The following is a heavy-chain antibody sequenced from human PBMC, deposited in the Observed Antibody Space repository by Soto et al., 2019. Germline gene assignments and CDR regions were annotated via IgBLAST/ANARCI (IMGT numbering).Heavy chain of an antibody. CDR1: GYNLTSYC. V-gene: IGHV1-18*01. D-gene: IGHD3-10*01. Sequence: QVQLVQSGAEVKKPGASVQVSCKASGYNLTSYCMSWVRQAPGQGLEWMGWISAYNGNTNYAQTLQGRFTMTTETSTSTSYMDLRSLRSDDTAVYYCARGGFGDLLFDYCCQGTLVTVSS. CDR2: ISAYNGNT. CDR3: ARGGFGDLLFDY. J-gene: IGHJ4*02.